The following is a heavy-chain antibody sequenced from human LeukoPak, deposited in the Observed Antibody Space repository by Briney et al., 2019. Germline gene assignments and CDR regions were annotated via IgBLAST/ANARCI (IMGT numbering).Heavy chain of an antibody. CDR1: DDSISSYY. Sequence: SETLSLTCTVSDDSISSYYWSWIRQPPGKGLEWIGYIYSSGSTNYNPSLKSRVTMSVDTSKNQFSLRLSSVTAADTAVYYCASIRDTAFRYWYFDLWGRGTLVTVSS. D-gene: IGHD5-18*01. J-gene: IGHJ2*01. CDR2: IYSSGST. V-gene: IGHV4-59*01. CDR3: ASIRDTAFRYWYFDL.